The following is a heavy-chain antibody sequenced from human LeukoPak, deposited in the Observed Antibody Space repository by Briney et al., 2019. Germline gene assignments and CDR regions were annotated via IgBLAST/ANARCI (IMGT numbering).Heavy chain of an antibody. V-gene: IGHV4-4*08. CDR2: IYTSGST. CDR1: GGSISSYY. Sequence: SETLSLTCTVSGGSISSYYWSWIRQPPGKGLEWIGYIYTSGSTNYNPSLRSRVTMSVDTSKNQFSLKLSSVTAADTAVYYCARGYDSSGYTAFDIWGQGTMVTVS. CDR3: ARGYDSSGYTAFDI. J-gene: IGHJ3*02. D-gene: IGHD3-22*01.